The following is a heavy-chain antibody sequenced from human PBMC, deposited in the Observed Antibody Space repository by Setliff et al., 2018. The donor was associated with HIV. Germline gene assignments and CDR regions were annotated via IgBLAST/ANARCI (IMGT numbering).Heavy chain of an antibody. V-gene: IGHV1-46*01. D-gene: IGHD6-6*01. Sequence: ASVKVSCKASGYTFTSYFMHWVRQAPGQGLEWMGIINPSSGSTTYAQKFQGRVTMTRDTSTSTVSMELSSLRSEDTAVYYCARDPAPSSTASYFRRWGQGTPVTVSS. CDR3: ARDPAPSSTASYFRR. CDR1: GYTFTSYF. J-gene: IGHJ1*01. CDR2: INPSSGST.